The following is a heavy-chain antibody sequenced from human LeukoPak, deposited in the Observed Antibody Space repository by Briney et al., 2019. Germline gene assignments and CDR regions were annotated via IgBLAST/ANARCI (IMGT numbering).Heavy chain of an antibody. CDR3: ARHPLPRWGFDY. D-gene: IGHD1-26*01. Sequence: KPSETLSLTWAVYGGSFSGYYWSWIRQPPGKGLEWIGEINHSGSTNYNPSLKSRVTISVDTSKNQFSLKLSSVTAADTAVYYCARHPLPRWGFDYWGQGTLVTVSS. CDR2: INHSGST. CDR1: GGSFSGYY. V-gene: IGHV4-34*01. J-gene: IGHJ4*02.